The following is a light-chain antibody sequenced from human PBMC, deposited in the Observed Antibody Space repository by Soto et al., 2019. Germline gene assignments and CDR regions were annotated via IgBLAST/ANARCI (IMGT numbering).Light chain of an antibody. Sequence: QSVLTQPASVSGSPGQSITLSCFGSDTDIGNYNYVSWYQQYPGKVPKLLIYEVVRRPSGISTRFSGYKSGTTASLTISGLQPEDEAHYCCSSYSYLDIPVLLGGGTKLTVL. CDR1: DTDIGNYNY. CDR2: EVV. CDR3: SSYSYLDIPVL. V-gene: IGLV2-14*01. J-gene: IGLJ2*01.